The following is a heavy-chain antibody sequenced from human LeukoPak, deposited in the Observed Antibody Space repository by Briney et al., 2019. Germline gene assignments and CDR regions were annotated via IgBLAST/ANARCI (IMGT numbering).Heavy chain of an antibody. V-gene: IGHV1-18*01. CDR2: ITPYNGNT. Sequence: ASVKVSCKASGYTFTSYGISWVRQAPGQGLEWMGWITPYNGNTNYAQKLQGRVTMTTDTSTSTAYMELRSLRSDDTTVYYCARDVYYDSTLNWFDPWGQGTLVTVSS. CDR1: GYTFTSYG. CDR3: ARDVYYDSTLNWFDP. J-gene: IGHJ5*02. D-gene: IGHD3-22*01.